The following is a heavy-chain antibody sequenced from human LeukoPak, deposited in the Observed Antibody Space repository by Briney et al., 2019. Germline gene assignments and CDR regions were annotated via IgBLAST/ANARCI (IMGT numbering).Heavy chain of an antibody. CDR2: IYSGGST. Sequence: GGSLRLSCAASGFTVSSNYMSWVRQAPGKGLERVSVIYSGGSTYYADSVKGRFTISRDNSKNTLYLQMNSLRAEDTAVYYCAKSDYDSSGFDLYYFDYWGQGTLVTVSS. CDR3: AKSDYDSSGFDLYYFDY. CDR1: GFTVSSNY. D-gene: IGHD3-22*01. J-gene: IGHJ4*02. V-gene: IGHV3-66*01.